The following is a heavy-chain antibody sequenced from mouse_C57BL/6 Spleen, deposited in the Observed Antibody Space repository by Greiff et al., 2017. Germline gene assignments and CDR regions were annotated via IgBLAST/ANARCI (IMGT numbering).Heavy chain of an antibody. CDR1: GYTFTSYW. CDR2: FYPGNSDT. V-gene: IGHV1-5*01. Sequence: VQLQQSGTVLARPGASVKMSCKTSGYTFTSYWMHWVKQRPGQGLEWIGAFYPGNSDTSYNQKFKGKAKLTAVTSASTAYMELSSLTNEDSAVYYCTRYTTVVASDYWGQGTTLTVSS. J-gene: IGHJ2*01. D-gene: IGHD1-1*01. CDR3: TRYTTVVASDY.